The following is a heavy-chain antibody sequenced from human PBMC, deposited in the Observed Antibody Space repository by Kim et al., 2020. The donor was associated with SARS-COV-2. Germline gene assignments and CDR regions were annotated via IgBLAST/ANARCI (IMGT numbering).Heavy chain of an antibody. D-gene: IGHD3-10*01. V-gene: IGHV1-18*01. CDR2: T. Sequence: TNIAQKVQGRIAMTTDTSTSTVYMELRSLRSDDTAVYYCARTKSQWFGEDYWGQGTLVTVSS. J-gene: IGHJ4*02. CDR3: ARTKSQWFGEDY.